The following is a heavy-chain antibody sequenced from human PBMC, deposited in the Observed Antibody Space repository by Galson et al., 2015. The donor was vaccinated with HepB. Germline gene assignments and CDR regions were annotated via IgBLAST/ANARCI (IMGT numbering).Heavy chain of an antibody. J-gene: IGHJ4*02. CDR1: GFTFSSYW. CDR3: ARQITMVRGVFDY. D-gene: IGHD3-10*01. V-gene: IGHV3-74*01. Sequence: SLRLSCAASGFTFSSYWMHWVRQAPGKGLVWVSRINSDGSGTSYADSVKGRFTISRDNAKNTLYLQMNSLRAEDTAVYYCARQITMVRGVFDYWGQGTLVTVSS. CDR2: INSDGSGT.